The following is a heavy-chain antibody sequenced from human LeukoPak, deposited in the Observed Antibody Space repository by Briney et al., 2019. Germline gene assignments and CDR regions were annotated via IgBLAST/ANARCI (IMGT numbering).Heavy chain of an antibody. CDR2: IYYSGST. J-gene: IGHJ4*02. CDR1: GGSFSGYY. V-gene: IGHV4-59*01. Sequence: SETLSLTCAVYGGSFSGYYWSWIRQPPGKGLEWIGYIYYSGSTNYNPSLKSRVTISVDTSKNQFSLKLSSVTAADTAVYYCARGRPRFDYWGQGTLVTVSS. CDR3: ARGRPRFDY.